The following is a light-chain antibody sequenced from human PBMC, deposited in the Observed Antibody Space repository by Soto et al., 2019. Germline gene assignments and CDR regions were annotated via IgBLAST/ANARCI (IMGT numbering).Light chain of an antibody. CDR2: GVS. J-gene: IGKJ1*01. Sequence: EIVLTQSPGTLSLSPGERATLSCRASQSVSKTYLAWYQQKPGQAPRLLMFGVSSRAPGIPDRFSGSGAGKDFTLTISRLEPGDFAVYYCQQYGTLPWTFGQGTKVEIK. CDR3: QQYGTLPWT. V-gene: IGKV3-20*01. CDR1: QSVSKTY.